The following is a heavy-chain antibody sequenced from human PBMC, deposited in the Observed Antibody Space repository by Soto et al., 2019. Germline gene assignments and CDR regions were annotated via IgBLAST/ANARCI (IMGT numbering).Heavy chain of an antibody. CDR2: INAGNGNT. CDR1: GYTFTSYA. V-gene: IGHV1-3*01. CDR3: ARVLGYCSGGSCYSDAFDI. Sequence: GASVKVSCKASGYTFTSYAMHWVRQAPGQRLEWMGWINAGNGNTKYSQKFQGRVTMTRNTSISTAYMELSSLRSEDTAVYYCARVLGYCSGGSCYSDAFDIWGQGTMVTVSS. J-gene: IGHJ3*02. D-gene: IGHD2-15*01.